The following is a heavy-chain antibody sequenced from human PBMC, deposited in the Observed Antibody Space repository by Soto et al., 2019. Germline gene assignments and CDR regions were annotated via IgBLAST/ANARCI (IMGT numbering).Heavy chain of an antibody. D-gene: IGHD3-3*01. CDR2: VYSSGGT. CDR3: ARGQRFSDWFDP. CDR1: GGSMSSYY. V-gene: IGHV4-4*07. Sequence: SETLSLTCTVSGGSMSSYYWTWIRQPAGKGLEWIGRVYSSGGTHYNPSLKSRVTIPLDTSKNQFSLRLLSVTDADTAVYYCARGQRFSDWFDPWGQGTLVT. J-gene: IGHJ5*02.